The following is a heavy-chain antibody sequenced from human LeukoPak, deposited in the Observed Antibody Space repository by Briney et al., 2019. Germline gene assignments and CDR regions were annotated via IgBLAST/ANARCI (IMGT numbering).Heavy chain of an antibody. Sequence: ASVTVSCKASGYTFTSYGISWVRHAPGQGLEWKGWISAYNGNTNYAQKLQGRVTMTTDTSTSTAYMELRSLRSDDTAVYYCATAYSSSWYTYYYYGMDVWGQGTTVTVSS. V-gene: IGHV1-18*01. CDR3: ATAYSSSWYTYYYYGMDV. CDR2: ISAYNGNT. D-gene: IGHD6-13*01. J-gene: IGHJ6*02. CDR1: GYTFTSYG.